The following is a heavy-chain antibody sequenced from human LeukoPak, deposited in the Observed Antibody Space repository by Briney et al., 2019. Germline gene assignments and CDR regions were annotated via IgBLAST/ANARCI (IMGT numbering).Heavy chain of an antibody. CDR2: ISAYNGDT. CDR1: GYSFTTYG. CDR3: ARVGSGSYYNYFDY. J-gene: IGHJ4*02. V-gene: IGHV1-18*01. Sequence: GASVKVSCKASGYSFTTYGISWVRQAPGQGLEWMGWISAYNGDTNYAQKLQGRVTMTTDTSTSTVYMELRSLRSDDTAVYYCARVGSGSYYNYFDYWGQGTVVTVSS. D-gene: IGHD3-10*01.